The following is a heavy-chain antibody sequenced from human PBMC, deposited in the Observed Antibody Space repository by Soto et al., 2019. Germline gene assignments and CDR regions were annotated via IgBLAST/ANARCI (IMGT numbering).Heavy chain of an antibody. CDR2: ISTYNGNT. J-gene: IGHJ4*02. CDR1: GYTFITYG. D-gene: IGHD3-22*01. V-gene: IGHV1-18*01. Sequence: ASVKVSCKASGYTFITYGVSWVPQAPGQGLDWLGWISTYNGNTRYAERLQGRVTMTTDTTTNKAYMELRNMRSDDTAVYYCARGPTDEYDNGANYFLYYWGQXTLVTVSS. CDR3: ARGPTDEYDNGANYFLYY.